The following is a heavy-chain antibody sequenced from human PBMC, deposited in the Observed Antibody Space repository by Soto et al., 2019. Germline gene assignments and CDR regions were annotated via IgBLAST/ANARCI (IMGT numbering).Heavy chain of an antibody. V-gene: IGHV1-3*01. D-gene: IGHD6-13*01. CDR2: INAANGDT. J-gene: IGHJ5*02. Sequence: GASVKVSCKASGYTFTSYGIHWVRQAPGQRLEWMGWINAANGDTKYSPKFQGRVTITRDTSASTAYMELSSLRSEDTAVYYCVRRHVSAAGIDWVVPVGQGTLVTVSS. CDR3: VRRHVSAAGIDWVVP. CDR1: GYTFTSYG.